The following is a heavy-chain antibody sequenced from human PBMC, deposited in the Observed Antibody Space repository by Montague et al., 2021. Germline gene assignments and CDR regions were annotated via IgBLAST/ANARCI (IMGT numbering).Heavy chain of an antibody. V-gene: IGHV3-74*01. Sequence: FLRLSCAASGFTFSSYWMGWFRQAPGKGLVCVSRINGDGSSTNYSDSVKGRFTISRDNAKNTLYLQMNNLRAEDTAVYYCARDLGHCAGGSCGVWGQGTTVTVSS. CDR2: INGDGSST. CDR3: ARDLGHCAGGSCGV. J-gene: IGHJ6*02. CDR1: GFTFSSYW. D-gene: IGHD2-15*01.